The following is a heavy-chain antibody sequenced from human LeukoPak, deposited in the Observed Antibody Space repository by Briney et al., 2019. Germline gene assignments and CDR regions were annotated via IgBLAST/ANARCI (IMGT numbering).Heavy chain of an antibody. D-gene: IGHD1-1*01. J-gene: IGHJ6*03. CDR3: ARVERELGYYYYMDV. CDR2: IYYSGST. Sequence: SQTLSLTCTVSGGSISSGGYYWSWIRQPPGKGLEWIGYIYYSGSTYYNPSLKSRVTISVDTSKNQFSLKLSSVTAADTAVYYCARVERELGYYYYMDVWGKGTTVTVSS. CDR1: GGSISSGGYY. V-gene: IGHV4-30-4*08.